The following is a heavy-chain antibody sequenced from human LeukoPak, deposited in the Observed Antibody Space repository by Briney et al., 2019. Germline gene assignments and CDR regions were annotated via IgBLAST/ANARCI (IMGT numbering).Heavy chain of an antibody. CDR3: ARDTYDYYFNP. CDR1: GDSISSHY. V-gene: IGHV4-59*11. CDR2: VHYSGIT. D-gene: IGHD5-12*01. J-gene: IGHJ5*02. Sequence: SETLSLTCTVSGDSISSHYWNWIRQPPGKELEWIGGVHYSGITYYNPSLKSRVAISVDTSKKQFSLILNSVTAADTAVYYCARDTYDYYFNPWGQGTLVTVSS.